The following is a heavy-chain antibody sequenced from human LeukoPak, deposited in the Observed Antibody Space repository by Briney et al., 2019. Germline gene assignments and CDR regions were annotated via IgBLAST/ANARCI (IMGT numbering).Heavy chain of an antibody. CDR3: ARGGPVTTSFARRVNY. V-gene: IGHV3-30*02. CDR1: GFTFSSYG. D-gene: IGHD4-17*01. Sequence: GGSLRLSCAASGFTFSSYGMHWVRQAPGKGLEWVAFIRYDGSNKYYADSVKGRFTISRDNAKNSLYLQMNSLRAEDTAVYYCARGGPVTTSFARRVNYWGQGTLVTVSS. J-gene: IGHJ4*02. CDR2: IRYDGSNK.